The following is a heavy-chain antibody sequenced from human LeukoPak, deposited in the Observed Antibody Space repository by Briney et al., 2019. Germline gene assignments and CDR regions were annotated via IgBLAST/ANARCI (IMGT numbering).Heavy chain of an antibody. CDR1: GYTFTSYY. V-gene: IGHV1-46*01. J-gene: IGHJ4*02. Sequence: ASVKVSCKASGYTFTSYYMHWVRQAPGQGLEWMGIINPSGGSTSYAQKFQGRVTMTRDTSTSTVYMELSSLRSEDTAVYYCAREIGYCSSTSCSHFDYWGQGTLVTASS. D-gene: IGHD2-2*01. CDR3: AREIGYCSSTSCSHFDY. CDR2: INPSGGST.